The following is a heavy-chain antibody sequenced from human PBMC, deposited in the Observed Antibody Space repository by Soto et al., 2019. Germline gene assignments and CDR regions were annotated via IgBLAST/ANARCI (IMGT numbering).Heavy chain of an antibody. CDR3: ARNAYSGFES. D-gene: IGHD5-12*01. J-gene: IGHJ5*01. CDR2: IKPDGSEK. V-gene: IGHV3-7*02. CDR1: GFTFSSHW. Sequence: GGSLRLSCAASGFTFSSHWMSWVRQAPGKGLEWVANIKPDGSEKWYVDSVKGRFTISRDNAKSTLYLQMYSLRAEDTAVYYCARNAYSGFESWGQGTLVTVSS.